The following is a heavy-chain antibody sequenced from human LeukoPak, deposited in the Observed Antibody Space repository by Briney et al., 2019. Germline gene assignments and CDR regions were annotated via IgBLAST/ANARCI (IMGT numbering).Heavy chain of an antibody. J-gene: IGHJ2*01. CDR1: GGSISSYY. CDR2: IYYSGST. CDR3: ARGSFITMIVVASTPPWYFDL. D-gene: IGHD3-22*01. V-gene: IGHV4-59*01. Sequence: SETLSLTCTVSGGSISSYYWSWIRQPPGKGLEWIGYIYYSGSTNYNPSLKSRVTISVDTSKNQFSLKLSSVTAADTAVYYCARGSFITMIVVASTPPWYFDLWGRGTLVTVSS.